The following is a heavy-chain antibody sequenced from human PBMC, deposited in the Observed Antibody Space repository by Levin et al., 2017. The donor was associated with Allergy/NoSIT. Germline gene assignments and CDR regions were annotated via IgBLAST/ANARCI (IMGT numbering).Heavy chain of an antibody. J-gene: IGHJ3*02. CDR2: ISPNNGNT. V-gene: IGHV1-18*01. Sequence: ASVKVSCKASGYTFGYSFTSYGITWVRQAPGQGLEWMGWISPNNGNTNYAQRLQGRVTMTTNTSTSTVNMELTSLRSDDTAVYYCARGSAIKPNDAFDMWGQGTMVTVSS. CDR3: ARGSAIKPNDAFDM. CDR1: GYTFGYSFTSYG. D-gene: IGHD5-12*01.